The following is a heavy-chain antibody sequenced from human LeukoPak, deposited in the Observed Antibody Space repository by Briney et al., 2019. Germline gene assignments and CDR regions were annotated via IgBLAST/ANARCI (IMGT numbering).Heavy chain of an antibody. CDR1: GFTFSSYW. V-gene: IGHV3-23*01. CDR2: ISGSGGST. D-gene: IGHD2-15*01. J-gene: IGHJ3*02. Sequence: PGGSLRLSCAASGFTFSSYWMHWVRQAPGKGLEWVSAISGSGGSTYYADSVKGRFTISRDNSKNTLYLQMNSLRAEDTAVYYCAKDYCSGGSCYSDAFDIWGQGTMATVSS. CDR3: AKDYCSGGSCYSDAFDI.